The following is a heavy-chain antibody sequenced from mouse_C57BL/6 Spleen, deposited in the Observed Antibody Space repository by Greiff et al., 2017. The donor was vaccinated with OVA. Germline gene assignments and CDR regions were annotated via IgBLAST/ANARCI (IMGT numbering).Heavy chain of an antibody. CDR3: ARGPYYYGSSSTYYYAMDY. CDR1: GYTFTSYW. CDR2: IHPNSGST. J-gene: IGHJ4*01. V-gene: IGHV1-64*01. D-gene: IGHD1-1*01. Sequence: QVQLKQPGAELVKPGASVKLSCKASGYTFTSYWMHWVKQRPGQGLEWIGMIHPNSGSTNYNEKFKSKATLTVDKSSSTAYMQLSSLTSEDSAVYYCARGPYYYGSSSTYYYAMDYWGQGTSVTVSS.